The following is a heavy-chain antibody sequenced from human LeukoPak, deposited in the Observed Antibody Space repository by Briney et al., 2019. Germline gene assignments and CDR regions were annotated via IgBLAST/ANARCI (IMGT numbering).Heavy chain of an antibody. CDR3: AGIVGATGGFDY. CDR2: ISYDGSNK. CDR1: RCTFSSFG. Sequence: PGGSRRLSCATSRCTFSSFGLNWVRQAPGKGLEWVAVISYDGSNKYYADSVKGRFTISRDNSKNTLYLQMNSLRAEDTAVYYCAGIVGATGGFDYWGQGTLVTVSS. J-gene: IGHJ4*02. D-gene: IGHD1-26*01. V-gene: IGHV3-30*03.